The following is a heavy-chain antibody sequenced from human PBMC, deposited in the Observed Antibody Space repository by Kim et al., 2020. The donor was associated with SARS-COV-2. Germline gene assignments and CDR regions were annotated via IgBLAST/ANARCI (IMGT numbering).Heavy chain of an antibody. V-gene: IGHV3-30*18. CDR3: AKVCDCSSTSSNEYGMDV. D-gene: IGHD2-2*01. Sequence: GGSLRLSCAASGFTFSIYGMHWVRQAPGKGLEWVAVISYDGSNKYYADSVKGRFTISRDNSKNTLYLQMNSLRAEDTAVYYCAKVCDCSSTSSNEYGMDVWGQGTTVTVSS. J-gene: IGHJ6*02. CDR2: ISYDGSNK. CDR1: GFTFSIYG.